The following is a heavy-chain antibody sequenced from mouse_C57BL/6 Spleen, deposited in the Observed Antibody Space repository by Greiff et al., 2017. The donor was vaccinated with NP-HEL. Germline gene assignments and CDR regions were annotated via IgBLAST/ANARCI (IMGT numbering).Heavy chain of an antibody. Sequence: VQLQQSGAELVRPGASVTLSCKASGYTFTDYEMHWVKQTPVHGLEWIGAIDPETGGTAYNQKFKGKAILTADKSSSTAYMELRSLTSEDSAVYYCTAQATWFAYWGQGTRVTVAA. CDR2: IDPETGGT. V-gene: IGHV1-15*01. J-gene: IGHJ3*01. D-gene: IGHD3-2*02. CDR3: TAQATWFAY. CDR1: GYTFTDYE.